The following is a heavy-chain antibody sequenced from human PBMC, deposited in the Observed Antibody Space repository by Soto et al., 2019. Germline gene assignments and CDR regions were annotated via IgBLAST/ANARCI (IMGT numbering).Heavy chain of an antibody. CDR3: ARDLMYYDSSGYYYPHKTFDI. Sequence: SETLSLTCTVSGGSVSSGSYYWSWIRQPPGKGLEWIGYIYYSGGTNYNPSLKSRVTISVDTSKNQFSLKLSSVTAADTAVYYCARDLMYYDSSGYYYPHKTFDIWGQGTMVTVSS. CDR2: IYYSGGT. CDR1: GGSVSSGSYY. J-gene: IGHJ3*02. D-gene: IGHD3-22*01. V-gene: IGHV4-61*01.